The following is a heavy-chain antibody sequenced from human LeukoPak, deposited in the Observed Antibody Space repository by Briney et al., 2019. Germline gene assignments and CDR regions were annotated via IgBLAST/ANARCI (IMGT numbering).Heavy chain of an antibody. V-gene: IGHV4-61*02. J-gene: IGHJ4*02. CDR2: IYTSGRT. Sequence: SETLSLTCTVSGGSISSGSYYWSWIRQPAGKGLEWIGRIYTSGRTNYNPSLKSRVTISVDTSKNLFSLKLSSVTAADTAVYYCARFRVPRHDYVWGSYRRHYFDYWGQGTLVTVSS. CDR3: ARFRVPRHDYVWGSYRRHYFDY. D-gene: IGHD3-16*02. CDR1: GGSISSGSYY.